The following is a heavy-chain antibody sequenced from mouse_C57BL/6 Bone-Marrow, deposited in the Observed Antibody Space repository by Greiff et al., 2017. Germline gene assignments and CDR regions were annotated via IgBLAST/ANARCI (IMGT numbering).Heavy chain of an antibody. J-gene: IGHJ4*01. CDR3: ARIDGWLPYAMDY. D-gene: IGHD2-3*01. Sequence: ESGPGILQPSQTLSLTCSFSGFSLSTFGMGVGWIRQPSGKGLVCLAHIWWDADKYYNPALKSRLTISKDTSKNQVFLTIANVDTADSATYYCARIDGWLPYAMDYWGQGTSVTVSS. CDR1: GFSLSTFGMG. CDR2: IWWDADK. V-gene: IGHV8-8*01.